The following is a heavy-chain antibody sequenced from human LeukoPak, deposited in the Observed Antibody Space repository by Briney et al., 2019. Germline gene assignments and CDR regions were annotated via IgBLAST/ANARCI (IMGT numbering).Heavy chain of an antibody. V-gene: IGHV5-51*01. J-gene: IGHJ4*02. CDR3: ARLPTVTTYFDS. CDR2: IYPADSDT. Sequence: GESLKISCEGSGYSFTDYWIGWVRQMPGKGLEWMGIIYPADSDTRYSPSFQGQVTISADKSISTAYLQWSSLKAADTAMYYCARLPTVTTYFDSWGQGTLVTVSS. CDR1: GYSFTDYW. D-gene: IGHD4-17*01.